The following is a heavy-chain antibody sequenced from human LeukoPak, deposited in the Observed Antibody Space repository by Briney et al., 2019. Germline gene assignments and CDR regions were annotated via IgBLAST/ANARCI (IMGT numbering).Heavy chain of an antibody. V-gene: IGHV3-23*01. Sequence: PGGSLRLSCAASGFTFSSYAMSWVRQAPGKGLEWVSAISGSGGSTYYADSVKGWFTISRDNSKNTLYLQMNSLRAEDTAVYYCARDRAGGYDVFDYWGQGTLVTVPS. CDR2: ISGSGGST. J-gene: IGHJ4*02. CDR3: ARDRAGGYDVFDY. D-gene: IGHD5-12*01. CDR1: GFTFSSYA.